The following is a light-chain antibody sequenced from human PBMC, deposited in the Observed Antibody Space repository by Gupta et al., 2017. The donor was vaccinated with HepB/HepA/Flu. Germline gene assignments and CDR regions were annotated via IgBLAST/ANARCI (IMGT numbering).Light chain of an antibody. CDR1: QTISDSF. CDR3: QKYGFEKWV. CDR2: RAS. V-gene: IGKV3-20*01. J-gene: IGKJ4*02. Sequence: VLTQFPGTLSLSPGARATLSCRASQTISDSFLAWFQQRPGQAPRPRIYRASSRAPGIPDRGRGRGSGTDGKFTISSMGPEDAEFEDCQKYGFEKWVFGRGTKVEIK.